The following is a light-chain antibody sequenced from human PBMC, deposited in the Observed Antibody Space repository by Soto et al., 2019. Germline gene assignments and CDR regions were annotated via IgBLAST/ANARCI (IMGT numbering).Light chain of an antibody. J-gene: IGLJ1*01. V-gene: IGLV2-14*01. CDR1: SSDVGGYKY. Sequence: QSALTQPASVSGSHGQSITISCTGTSSDVGGYKYVSWYQQHPDKAPKLIIYDVTNRPSGISNRFSGSKSGNTASLTISGLQAEDEADYYCSSYTSSSSYVFGTGTQLTVL. CDR3: SSYTSSSSYV. CDR2: DVT.